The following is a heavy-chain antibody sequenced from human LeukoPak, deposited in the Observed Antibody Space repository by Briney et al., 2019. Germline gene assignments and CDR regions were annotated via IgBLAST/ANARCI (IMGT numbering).Heavy chain of an antibody. CDR1: GFTFSSYA. CDR2: ISYDGSNK. J-gene: IGHJ6*02. D-gene: IGHD3-9*01. Sequence: GRSLRLSCAASGFTFSSYAMHWVRQAPGKGLEWAAVISYDGSNKYYADSVKGRFTISRDNSKNTLYLQMNSLRAEDTAKYYCTKDYCGKFCSAVWGQGTTVTVSS. V-gene: IGHV3-30*04. CDR3: TKDYCGKFCSAV.